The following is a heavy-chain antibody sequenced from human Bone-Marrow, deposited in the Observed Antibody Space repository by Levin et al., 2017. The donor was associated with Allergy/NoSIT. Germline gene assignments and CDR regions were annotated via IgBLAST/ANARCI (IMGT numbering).Heavy chain of an antibody. V-gene: IGHV3-66*02. J-gene: IGHJ4*02. Sequence: GESLKISCAASGFTVSSYYMSWVRQAPGKGLEWVSVIYSGGSTYYADSAKGRFFNSRDNSKNTLYLQMSSLGAEDTAVYYCARVENGDYADYWGQGTLVTVSS. CDR3: ARVENGDYADY. CDR1: GFTVSSYY. D-gene: IGHD4-17*01. CDR2: IYSGGST.